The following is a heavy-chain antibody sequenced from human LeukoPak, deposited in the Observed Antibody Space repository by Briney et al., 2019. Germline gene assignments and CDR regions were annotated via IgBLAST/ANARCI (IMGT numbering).Heavy chain of an antibody. Sequence: ASVKVSCKASGYTFTSYGISWVRQAPGQGLEWMRWISAYNGNTNYAQKLQGRVTITTDTSTSTAYMELRRLRSDDTAVYYCARSVMPDLIFYYGSGSSIPYYFDYWGQGTLVTVSS. CDR2: ISAYNGNT. CDR3: ARSVMPDLIFYYGSGSSIPYYFDY. V-gene: IGHV1-18*01. D-gene: IGHD3-10*01. CDR1: GYTFTSYG. J-gene: IGHJ4*02.